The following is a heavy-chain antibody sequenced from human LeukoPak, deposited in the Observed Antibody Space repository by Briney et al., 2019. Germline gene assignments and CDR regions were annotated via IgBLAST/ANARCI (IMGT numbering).Heavy chain of an antibody. CDR3: AGVGATEFDY. J-gene: IGHJ4*02. D-gene: IGHD1-26*01. CDR1: GGSITSNDYW. CDR2: IYYSGST. V-gene: IGHV4-39*07. Sequence: KTSETLSLTCTVSGGSITSNDYWWAWIRLPPGRGLEWIGSIYYSGSTYYNPPLKSRATISVDTSKNQFSLKLSSVTAADTAVYYCAGVGATEFDYWGQGTLVTVSS.